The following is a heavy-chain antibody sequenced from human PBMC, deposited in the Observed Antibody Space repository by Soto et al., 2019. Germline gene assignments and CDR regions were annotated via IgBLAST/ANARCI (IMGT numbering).Heavy chain of an antibody. CDR1: GFSLDEYC. D-gene: IGHD3-22*01. V-gene: IGHV3-20*04. J-gene: IGHJ6*02. CDR2: MHRNGATT. Sequence: GGSLRLSCAASGFSLDEYCMSWVRQAPGKGLEWVSGMHRNGATTGYADSVKGRFTMSRDDAKNSLYLQMNSLRAEDTAVYYCARFYYDSSGYLPSPYYYYYGMDVWGQGTTVTVSS. CDR3: ARFYYDSSGYLPSPYYYYYGMDV.